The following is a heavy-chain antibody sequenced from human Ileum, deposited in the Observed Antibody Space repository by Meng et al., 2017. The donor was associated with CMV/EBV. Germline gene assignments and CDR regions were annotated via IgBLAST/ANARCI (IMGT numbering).Heavy chain of an antibody. D-gene: IGHD2/OR15-2a*01. J-gene: IGHJ4*02. V-gene: IGHV3-74*01. CDR1: GFTFSSYW. Sequence: GESLKISCAASGFTFSSYWMHWVRQAPGKGLVWVSRINSDGSSTSYADSVKGRFTISRDNARNSLYLQMDNLRAEDTAVYYCARGNADFWGQGTLVTVSS. CDR2: INSDGSST. CDR3: ARGNADF.